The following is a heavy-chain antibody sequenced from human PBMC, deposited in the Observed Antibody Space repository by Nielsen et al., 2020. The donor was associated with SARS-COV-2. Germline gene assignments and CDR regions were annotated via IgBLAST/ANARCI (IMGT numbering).Heavy chain of an antibody. CDR3: SRIKSGYDSTGHYYPFDF. Sequence: SGPTLFCPTPTLTLTCSVSRFSRTATGMAIAWMRQPPAKALDWQAAIDWEDGKYYSASPKTRLAISRVTSKNLVVLTLANVDPADTATYFCSRIKSGYDSTGHYYPFDFWGQGTLVTVSS. CDR2: IDWEDGK. J-gene: IGHJ4*02. V-gene: IGHV2-70*01. D-gene: IGHD3-22*01. CDR1: RFSRTATGMA.